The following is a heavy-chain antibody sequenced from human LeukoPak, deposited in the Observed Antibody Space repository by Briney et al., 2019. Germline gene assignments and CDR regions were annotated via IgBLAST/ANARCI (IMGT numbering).Heavy chain of an antibody. J-gene: IGHJ4*02. D-gene: IGHD2-2*02. Sequence: PSETLSLTCAVSGYSISSGYYWGWIRQPPGKGLEWIGTIYHSGSTYYNPSLKSRVTMSVDTSKNQFSLKLSSVTAADTAVYFCARDWALGYCTTTSCYTAFDYWGQGTLVTVSS. CDR3: ARDWALGYCTTTSCYTAFDY. CDR2: IYHSGST. CDR1: GYSISSGYY. V-gene: IGHV4-38-2*02.